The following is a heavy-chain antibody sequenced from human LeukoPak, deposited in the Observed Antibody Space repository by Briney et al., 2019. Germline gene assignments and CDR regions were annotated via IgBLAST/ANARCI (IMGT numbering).Heavy chain of an antibody. CDR3: AKDLGYSNFYFDY. Sequence: GGSLRLSCAASGFTFSSYGMHWVRQAPGKGLEWVAFIRYDGSNKYYADSVKGRFTISRDNSKNTLHLQMNSLRAEDTAVYYCAKDLGYSNFYFDYWGQGTLVTVSS. CDR2: IRYDGSNK. J-gene: IGHJ4*02. CDR1: GFTFSSYG. D-gene: IGHD4-11*01. V-gene: IGHV3-30*02.